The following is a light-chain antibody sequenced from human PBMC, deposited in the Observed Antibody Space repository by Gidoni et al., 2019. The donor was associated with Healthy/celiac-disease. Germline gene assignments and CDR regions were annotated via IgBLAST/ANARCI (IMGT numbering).Light chain of an antibody. CDR3: HHWS. Sequence: EIVLTQSPGTLSVSPGERSTLSCRASQSFSSSYLAWYKQKPVHAPLLLIYGASSRATGITDRFSGSGSGTDFTLTISRLEPEYFAVYSCHHWSFGQGTKVEIK. CDR1: QSFSSSY. V-gene: IGKV3-20*01. J-gene: IGKJ1*01. CDR2: GAS.